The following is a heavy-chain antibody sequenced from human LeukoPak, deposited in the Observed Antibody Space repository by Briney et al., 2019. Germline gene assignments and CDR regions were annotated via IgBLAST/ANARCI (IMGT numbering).Heavy chain of an antibody. CDR3: AKDTYSGYSFDY. J-gene: IGHJ4*02. V-gene: IGHV3-30*18. D-gene: IGHD5-18*01. CDR1: GFTFSSYG. CDR2: ISYDGSNK. Sequence: PGGSLRLSCAASGFTFSSYGMHWDRQAPGKGLEWVAVISYDGSNKYYADSVKGRFTISRDNSKNTLYLQMNSLRAEDTAVYYCAKDTYSGYSFDYWGQGTLVTVSS.